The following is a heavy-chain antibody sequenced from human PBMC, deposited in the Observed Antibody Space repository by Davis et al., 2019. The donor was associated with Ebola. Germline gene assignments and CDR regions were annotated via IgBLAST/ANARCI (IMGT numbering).Heavy chain of an antibody. D-gene: IGHD3-3*01. CDR3: AGSKFMIFGVATYYYYYYMDV. CDR1: GGTFSSHA. Sequence: SVKVSCKASGGTFSSHAISWVRQAPGQGLEWMGGIIPIFGTANYAQKFQGRVTITADESTSTAYMELSSLRSEDTAVYYCAGSKFMIFGVATYYYYYYMDVWGKGTTVTVSS. V-gene: IGHV1-69*13. J-gene: IGHJ6*03. CDR2: IIPIFGTA.